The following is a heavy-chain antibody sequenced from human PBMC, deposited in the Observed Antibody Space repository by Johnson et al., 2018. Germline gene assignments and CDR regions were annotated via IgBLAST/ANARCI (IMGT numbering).Heavy chain of an antibody. Sequence: VQLVESGGGLVKPGGSLRLSCAASGFTFSDYYMSWIRQAPGKGLEWVSYISNSGSTIYYADSVKDRFTISRDNAKNSLYLQMNSLRAEDTAMYYCAKARDSSGYYWTYYGMDVWGQGTTVTVSS. CDR2: ISNSGSTI. CDR3: AKARDSSGYYWTYYGMDV. CDR1: GFTFSDYY. V-gene: IGHV3-11*04. J-gene: IGHJ6*02. D-gene: IGHD3-22*01.